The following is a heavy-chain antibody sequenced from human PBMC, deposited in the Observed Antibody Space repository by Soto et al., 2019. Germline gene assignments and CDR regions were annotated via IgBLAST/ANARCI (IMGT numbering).Heavy chain of an antibody. J-gene: IGHJ4*02. CDR2: IIPILGIA. V-gene: IGHV1-69*10. CDR3: ARTVTGIYCGGDCPYYFDY. Sequence: ASVTVSCKASGGTFSSYAISWVRQAPGQGLEWMGGIIPILGIANYAQKFQGRVTITADKSTSTAYMELSSLRSEDTAVYYCARTVTGIYCGGDCPYYFDYWGQGTLVTVSS. CDR1: GGTFSSYA. D-gene: IGHD2-21*02.